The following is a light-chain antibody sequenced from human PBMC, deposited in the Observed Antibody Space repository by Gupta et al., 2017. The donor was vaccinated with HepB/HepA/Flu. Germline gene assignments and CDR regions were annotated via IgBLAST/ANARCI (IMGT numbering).Light chain of an antibody. CDR2: AAS. V-gene: IGKV1-39*01. J-gene: IGKJ4*01. Sequence: DIQMTQSPSSLSASLGDRVTITCRASQSIGRYLNWYQQKPGKAPKLLIYAASSLQSGVPSRFSGSGSGTEFTLRISSLQAEDFASYYCQQIYSSPLTFGGGTKVEIK. CDR1: QSIGRY. CDR3: QQIYSSPLT.